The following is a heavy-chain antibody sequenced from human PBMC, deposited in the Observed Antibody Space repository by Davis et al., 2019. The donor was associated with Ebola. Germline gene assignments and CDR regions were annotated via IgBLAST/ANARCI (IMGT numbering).Heavy chain of an antibody. CDR3: ARVGYDFWSGSEYFDY. Sequence: ASVMVSCKASGCTFTSYGISWVRQAPRQGLEWMGWISAYNGNTNYAQKLQGRVTMTTDTSTSTAYMELRSLRSDDTAVYYCARVGYDFWSGSEYFDYWGQGTLVTVSS. D-gene: IGHD3-3*01. J-gene: IGHJ4*02. V-gene: IGHV1-18*04. CDR2: ISAYNGNT. CDR1: GCTFTSYG.